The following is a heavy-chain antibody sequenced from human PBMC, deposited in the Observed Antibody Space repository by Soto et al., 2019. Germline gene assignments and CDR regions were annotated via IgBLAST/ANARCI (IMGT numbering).Heavy chain of an antibody. D-gene: IGHD4-17*01. CDR3: ARAYGPSNWSTCFHL. Sequence: PGGSLRLSCTASGFSLSTYGMHWVRQAPGKGLEWVAMISHDGNAQYYVDSVKGRFSVSRETSKNTLHLHMNSLRSEDTGLYYCARAYGPSNWSTCFHLWGPGTMVTVYS. CDR2: ISHDGNAQ. V-gene: IGHV3-30*03. J-gene: IGHJ5*02. CDR1: GFSLSTYG.